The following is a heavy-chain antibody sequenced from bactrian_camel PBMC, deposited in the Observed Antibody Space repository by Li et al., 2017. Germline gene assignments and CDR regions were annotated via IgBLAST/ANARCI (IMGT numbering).Heavy chain of an antibody. CDR1: GLKFANSE. CDR2: IMTNGKT. CDR3: AKGGSPYDP. V-gene: IGHV3S55*01. Sequence: HVQLVESGGDSVQAGRSLTLSCRASGLKFANSELAWYRQAPGNDCELVSSIMTNGKTFYADSVKGRFTISRDNARNTLSLQLNSLKTEDTAMYYCAKGGSPYDPRGQGTQVTVS. J-gene: IGHJ4*01.